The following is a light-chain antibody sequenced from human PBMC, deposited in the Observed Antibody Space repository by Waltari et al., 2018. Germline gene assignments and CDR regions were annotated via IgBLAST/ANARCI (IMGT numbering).Light chain of an antibody. CDR2: DVT. V-gene: IGLV2-11*01. J-gene: IGLJ3*02. CDR1: TNDLGSYHY. CDR3: CLYAGSYTWV. Sequence: SALPQPRSVSGSPGQSVTISCTGTTNDLGSYHYVSWYQQHPGKAPKLIILDVTKRPSGVPDRLSGSKSGNTASLTISGLRAEDEAEYYCCLYAGSYTWVFGGGTKLTVV.